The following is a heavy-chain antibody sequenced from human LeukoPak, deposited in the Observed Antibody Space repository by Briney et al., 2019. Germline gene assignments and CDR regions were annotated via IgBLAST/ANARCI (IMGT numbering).Heavy chain of an antibody. CDR3: ARGEGDFDY. J-gene: IGHJ4*02. CDR1: GFTFSSYA. V-gene: IGHV3-21*01. D-gene: IGHD1-26*01. CDR2: ISSSSSYI. Sequence: GGSLRLSCAASGFTFSSYAMSWVRQAPGKGLEWVSSISSSSSYIYYADSVKGRFTISRDNAKNSLYLQMNSLRAEDTAVYYCARGEGDFDYWGQGTLVTVSS.